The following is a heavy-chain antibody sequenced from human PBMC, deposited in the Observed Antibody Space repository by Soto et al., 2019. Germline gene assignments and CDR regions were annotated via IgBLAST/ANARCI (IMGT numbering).Heavy chain of an antibody. D-gene: IGHD6-13*01. J-gene: IGHJ6*02. CDR1: GFTFGDYP. CDR3: TRGKSGSAWSFYNYGMDV. CDR2: IRSKAYGETP. Sequence: GGSLRLSCSASGFTFGDYPMIWFRQAPGKGLEWVGFIRSKAYGETPEYAASVQGRFTTSRDDSKSLAYLHMSSLTTEDTAVYYCTRGKSGSAWSFYNYGMDVWGQGTTVTV. V-gene: IGHV3-49*03.